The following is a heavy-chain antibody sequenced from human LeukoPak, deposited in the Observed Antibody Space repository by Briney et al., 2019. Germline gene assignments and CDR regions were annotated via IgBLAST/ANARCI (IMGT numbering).Heavy chain of an antibody. V-gene: IGHV4-39*07. D-gene: IGHD3-16*02. CDR2: IYYSGST. CDR3: ARNTFGGVIVTHDY. J-gene: IGHJ4*02. CDR1: GGSISSSSYY. Sequence: SETLSLTCTVSGGSISSSSYYWGWIRQPPGKGLEWIGSIYYSGSTYYNPSLKSRVTISVDTSKNQFSLKLSSVTAADTAVYYCARNTFGGVIVTHDYWGQGTLVTVSS.